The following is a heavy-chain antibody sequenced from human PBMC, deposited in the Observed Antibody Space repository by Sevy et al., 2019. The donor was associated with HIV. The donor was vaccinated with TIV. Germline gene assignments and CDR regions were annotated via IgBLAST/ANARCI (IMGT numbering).Heavy chain of an antibody. CDR1: GFTFSNYA. V-gene: IGHV3-23*01. CDR2: ISGSGGST. CDR3: ASTYYYDSSAYYYNYYYGMDV. J-gene: IGHJ6*02. Sequence: GGSLRLSCAATGFTFSNYAMHWVRQAPGKGLEWVSAISGSGGSTYYADSVKGRFTISRDNSKNTLYLQMNSLRAEDTAVYYCASTYYYDSSAYYYNYYYGMDVWGQGTTVTVSS. D-gene: IGHD3-22*01.